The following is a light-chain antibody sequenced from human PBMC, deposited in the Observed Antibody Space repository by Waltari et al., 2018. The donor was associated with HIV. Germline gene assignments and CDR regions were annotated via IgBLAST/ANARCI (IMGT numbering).Light chain of an antibody. CDR2: EVS. CDR1: SNDVGGYNY. CDR3: SSYSGGNNFDVV. J-gene: IGLJ2*01. V-gene: IGLV2-8*01. Sequence: QSALTQPPSASGSPGQSVTISCTGTSNDVGGYNYVSWYQQHPGKAPQLMIYEVSARPLGVPDRFSGSKSGNTSSLTVSGLQAEDEADYYCSSYSGGNNFDVVFGGGTKLTVL.